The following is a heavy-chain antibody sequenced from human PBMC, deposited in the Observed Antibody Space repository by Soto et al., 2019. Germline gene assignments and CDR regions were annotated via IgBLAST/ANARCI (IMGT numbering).Heavy chain of an antibody. V-gene: IGHV4-59*01. CDR1: GGSISSYY. D-gene: IGHD2-21*02. CDR2: IYYTGTT. J-gene: IGHJ6*02. CDR3: ARDLWGYCGTDCYPLDV. Sequence: SETLSLTCTVSGGSISSYYWSWIRQPPGKGLEWIGYIYYTGTTVYNPSFKSRVTISVDTSKNQFSLKLNSATAADTAVYYCARDLWGYCGTDCYPLDVWGQGTTVTVSS.